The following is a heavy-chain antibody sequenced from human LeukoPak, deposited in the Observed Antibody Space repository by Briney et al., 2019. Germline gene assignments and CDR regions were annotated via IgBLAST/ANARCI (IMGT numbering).Heavy chain of an antibody. CDR2: IKQDGSEK. V-gene: IGHV3-7*01. Sequence: GGSLRLSCAASGFTFSSYWMSWVRQAPGKGLEWVANIKQDGSEKYYVDSVKGRFTISRDNAKNSLYLQMNSLRAEDTAVYYCARALMRAIHIVLMVYAPLDYWGQGTLVTVSS. CDR3: ARALMRAIHIVLMVYAPLDY. CDR1: GFTFSSYW. D-gene: IGHD2-8*01. J-gene: IGHJ4*02.